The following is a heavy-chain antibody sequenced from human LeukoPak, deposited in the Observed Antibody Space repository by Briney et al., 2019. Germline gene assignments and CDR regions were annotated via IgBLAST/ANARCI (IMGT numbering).Heavy chain of an antibody. Sequence: ASVKVSCKASGYTFTDYYIHWVRQAPGQGLEWMGWISAYNGNTNYAQKLQGRVTMTTDTSTSTAYMELRSLRSDDTAVYYCARSGGWYLVKTSRYNWFDPWGQGTLVTVSS. D-gene: IGHD6-19*01. CDR1: GYTFTDYY. V-gene: IGHV1-18*04. CDR2: ISAYNGNT. J-gene: IGHJ5*02. CDR3: ARSGGWYLVKTSRYNWFDP.